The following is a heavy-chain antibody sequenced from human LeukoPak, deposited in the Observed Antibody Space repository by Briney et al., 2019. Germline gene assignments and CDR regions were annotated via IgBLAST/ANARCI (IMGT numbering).Heavy chain of an antibody. V-gene: IGHV3-11*06. CDR2: ISSSSDYT. CDR1: GFTFTAYY. J-gene: IGHJ4*02. CDR3: ARGYIVMEGGYVDY. D-gene: IGHD2/OR15-2a*01. Sequence: GGSRRPSCVVAGFTFTAYYTSWISQAPGKWREWVSYISSSSDYTNYADSVRGRFTISRDNAKNSLYLQMNSLRAEDTAVYYCARGYIVMEGGYVDYWGQGTLVTVSS.